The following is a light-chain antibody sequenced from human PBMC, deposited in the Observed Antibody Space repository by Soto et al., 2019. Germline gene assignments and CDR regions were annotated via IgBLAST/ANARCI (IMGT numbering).Light chain of an antibody. CDR3: QKYNSVPWT. J-gene: IGKJ1*01. V-gene: IGKV1-27*01. CDR2: AAS. CDR1: QGISNY. Sequence: DIQMTQSPSSLSASVGDRVSLTCRASQGISNYLAWYQQKPGKVPKLLIYAASTLQSGVPSRFSDSGSGTDFTLTISSLQPEDVATYYCQKYNSVPWTFGQGTKVEIK.